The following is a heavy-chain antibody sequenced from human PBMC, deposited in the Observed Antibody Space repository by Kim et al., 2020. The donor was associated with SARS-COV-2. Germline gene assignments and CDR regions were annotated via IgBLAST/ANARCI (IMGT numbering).Heavy chain of an antibody. V-gene: IGHV4-34*01. CDR1: GGSFSGYY. J-gene: IGHJ3*02. CDR2: INHSGST. D-gene: IGHD4-17*01. Sequence: SETLSLTCAVYGGSFSGYYWSWIRQPPGKGLEWIGEINHSGSTNYNPSLKSRVTISVDTSKNQFSLKPSSVTAADTAVYYCARGWATVTTFPDAFDIWGQGTMVTVSS. CDR3: ARGWATVTTFPDAFDI.